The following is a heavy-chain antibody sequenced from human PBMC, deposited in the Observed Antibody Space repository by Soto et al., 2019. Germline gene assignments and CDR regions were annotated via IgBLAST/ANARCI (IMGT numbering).Heavy chain of an antibody. CDR1: GYIFVNYG. D-gene: IGHD3-16*01. CDR3: VMVDNYVTPTPQDV. Sequence: QVQLVQSGDEVKKPGASVKVSCKASGYIFVNYGIAWVRQAPGQGLEWMGWISPYTGNTHSATKVQGRLTMTTDTSTSTAYMDLVSLTSDDTAVYYCVMVDNYVTPTPQDVGGQGTTVTVSS. CDR2: ISPYTGNT. J-gene: IGHJ6*02. V-gene: IGHV1-18*01.